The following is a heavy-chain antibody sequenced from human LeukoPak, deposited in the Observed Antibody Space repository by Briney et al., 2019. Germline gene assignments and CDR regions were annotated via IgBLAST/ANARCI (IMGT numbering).Heavy chain of an antibody. Sequence: ASVKVSCKASGYTFTSYAMNWVRQAPGQGLEWMGWINTNSGNPTYAQGFTGRFVFSLDTSVSTASLQISSLKAEDTAVYYCARSIVDTAMVTEWFDPWGQGTLVTVSS. CDR1: GYTFTSYA. CDR3: ARSIVDTAMVTEWFDP. CDR2: INTNSGNP. J-gene: IGHJ5*02. V-gene: IGHV7-4-1*02. D-gene: IGHD5-18*01.